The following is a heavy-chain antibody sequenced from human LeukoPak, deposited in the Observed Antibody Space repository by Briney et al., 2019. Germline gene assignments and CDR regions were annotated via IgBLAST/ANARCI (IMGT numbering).Heavy chain of an antibody. Sequence: ASVKVSCKASGYTFSGYYMHWVRQAPGQGLEWMGWINPNSGGTNYAQKLQGRVTMTTDTSTSTAYMELRSLRSDDTAVYYCAREPETLDYAANDYWGQGTLVTVSS. V-gene: IGHV1-2*02. CDR3: AREPETLDYAANDY. J-gene: IGHJ4*02. CDR1: GYTFSGYY. CDR2: INPNSGGT. D-gene: IGHD2-2*01.